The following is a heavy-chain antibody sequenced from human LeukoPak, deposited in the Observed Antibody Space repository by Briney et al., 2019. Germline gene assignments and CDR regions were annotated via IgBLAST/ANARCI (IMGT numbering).Heavy chain of an antibody. CDR2: INHSGST. D-gene: IGHD1-14*01. J-gene: IGHJ4*02. CDR3: ARGLNRFDY. CDR1: GGSFSGYY. V-gene: IGHV4-34*01. Sequence: SETLSLTCAVYGGSFSGYYWSWIRQPPGKGLEWTGEINHSGSTNYNPSLKSRVTISVDTSKNQFSLKLSSVTAADTAVYYCARGLNRFDYWGQGTLVTVSS.